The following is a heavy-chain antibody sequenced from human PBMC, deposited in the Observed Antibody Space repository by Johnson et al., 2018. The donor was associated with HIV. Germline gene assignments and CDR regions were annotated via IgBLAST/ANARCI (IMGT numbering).Heavy chain of an antibody. Sequence: QVQLVESGGGVVQPGRSLRLSCAASGFTFSTYGMHWVRQAPGKGLEGVATISYDGSNKYYGDSVKGRFTISRDTSKNPLSLQINSLRGEDTAVYYCARERQILEWLPAHRAFDLWGQGTLVTVSS. D-gene: IGHD3-3*01. CDR2: ISYDGSNK. V-gene: IGHV3-30*03. CDR1: GFTFSTYG. CDR3: ARERQILEWLPAHRAFDL. J-gene: IGHJ3*01.